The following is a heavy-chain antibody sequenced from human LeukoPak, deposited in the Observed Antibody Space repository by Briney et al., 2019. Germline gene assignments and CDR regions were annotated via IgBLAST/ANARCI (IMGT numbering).Heavy chain of an antibody. V-gene: IGHV3-23*01. Sequence: PGGSLSLSCAASGFAFSTYGMGWVRRAPGKGPEWVAAISTSGHNTYYPDSVKGRFTISRDNSKYTLYLRMNTLSAEDTAVYYCVKGHTGYYFTIDYWGQGTLVTVSS. CDR2: ISTSGHNT. D-gene: IGHD2/OR15-2a*01. CDR3: VKGHTGYYFTIDY. J-gene: IGHJ4*02. CDR1: GFAFSTYG.